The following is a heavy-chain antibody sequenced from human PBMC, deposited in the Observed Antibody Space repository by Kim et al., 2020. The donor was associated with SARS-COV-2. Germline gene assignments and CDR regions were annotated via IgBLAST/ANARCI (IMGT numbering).Heavy chain of an antibody. V-gene: IGHV1-2*02. Sequence: ASVKVSCKASGYTFTDFHIHWVRQAPGQGLEWMGWIDPKNGDTHYAQSFQGRVTMTRDTSVSTAYLDLSRLKSDDPTVYYCAREEAPTILGMEDVWGQGITVTVSS. J-gene: IGHJ6*02. CDR2: IDPKNGDT. D-gene: IGHD3-16*01. CDR1: GYTFTDFH. CDR3: AREEAPTILGMEDV.